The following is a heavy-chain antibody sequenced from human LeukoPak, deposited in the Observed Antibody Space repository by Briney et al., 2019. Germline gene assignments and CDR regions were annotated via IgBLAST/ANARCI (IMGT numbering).Heavy chain of an antibody. Sequence: PGGSLRLSCAASGFTFSSYWMHWVRQAPGKGLEWVSGISWNSGSIGYADSVKGRFTISRDNAKNSLYLQMNSLRAEDTALYYCAKDIQSPVGQWLALDYWGQGTLVTVSS. CDR2: ISWNSGSI. D-gene: IGHD6-19*01. CDR3: AKDIQSPVGQWLALDY. V-gene: IGHV3-9*01. CDR1: GFTFSSYW. J-gene: IGHJ4*02.